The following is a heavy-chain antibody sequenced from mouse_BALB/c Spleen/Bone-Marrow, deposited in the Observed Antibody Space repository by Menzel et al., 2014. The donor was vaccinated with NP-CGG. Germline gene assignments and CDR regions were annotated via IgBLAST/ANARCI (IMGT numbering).Heavy chain of an antibody. CDR1: GYSFTSYT. CDR2: IVPSTAYS. Sequence: VQLQQSGAELARPGASVRMSCKASGYSFTSYTIHWLKQRPGQGLEWIAYIVPSTAYSNYNQKFKDRATLTADKSSSTSSMQLSSLTSEYSAVYYCAREGTYDGCYGHFDYRGPGTTLTVSS. D-gene: IGHD2-3*01. V-gene: IGHV1-4*01. J-gene: IGHJ2*01. CDR3: AREGTYDGCYGHFDY.